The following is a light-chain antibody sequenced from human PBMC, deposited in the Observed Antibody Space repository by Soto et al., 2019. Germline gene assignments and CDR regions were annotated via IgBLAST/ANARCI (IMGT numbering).Light chain of an antibody. V-gene: IGKV3-15*01. CDR1: QSINTN. J-gene: IGKJ5*01. CDR2: GAS. Sequence: EIVLTQSPGTLSLSPGEGATLSCRASQSINTNLAWYQQKPGQAPRLLIFGASTRATGIPARFSGSGSGTEFTLTISSLQSEDFAVYYCQQYNNWPPITFGQGTRLEIK. CDR3: QQYNNWPPIT.